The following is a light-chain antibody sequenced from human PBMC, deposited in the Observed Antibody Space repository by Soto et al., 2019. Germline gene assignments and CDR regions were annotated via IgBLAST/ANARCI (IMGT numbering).Light chain of an antibody. V-gene: IGKV3-20*01. CDR2: GAS. CDR3: QRYNNWPPWT. CDR1: QSLGSTS. Sequence: EIVLTQSPGTLSLSPGDTATLSCRASQSLGSTSLAWYQQKPGQAPRLLIYGASSRATGIPDRFSGSGSGTEFTLTISSLQSEDFAIYYCQRYNNWPPWTFGQGTKVDIK. J-gene: IGKJ1*01.